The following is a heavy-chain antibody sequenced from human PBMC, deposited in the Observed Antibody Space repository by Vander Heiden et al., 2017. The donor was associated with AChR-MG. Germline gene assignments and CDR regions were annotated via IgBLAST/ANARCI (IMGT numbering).Heavy chain of an antibody. CDR3: AVESYYEIRD. V-gene: IGHV3-15*01. CDR1: GLTFRNAW. CDR2: VRTKADGGTR. Sequence: EVQLVESGGDLVEPGGSLRLSCEVSGLTFRNAWMSWVRQAPGKGLEWIGRVRTKADGGTREYAAPVKGRFTVSRDDSENMLYLQMNSLKTEDTGVYYCAVESYYEIRDWGQGTLVTVSS. J-gene: IGHJ4*02. D-gene: IGHD3-16*01.